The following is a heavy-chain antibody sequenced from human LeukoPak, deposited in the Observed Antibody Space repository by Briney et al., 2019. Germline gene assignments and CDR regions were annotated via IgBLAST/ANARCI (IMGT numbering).Heavy chain of an antibody. CDR1: GFTFSSYA. CDR3: AREVSQSFDY. J-gene: IGHJ4*02. Sequence: GGSLRLSCAASGFTFSSYAMTWVRQAPGKGLEWVSGISGNGDGTYYADSVKGRFTISRDNSKNTLYLQMNSLRAEDTAVYYCAREVSQSFDYWGQGTLVTASS. CDR2: ISGNGDGT. V-gene: IGHV3-23*01. D-gene: IGHD3-10*01.